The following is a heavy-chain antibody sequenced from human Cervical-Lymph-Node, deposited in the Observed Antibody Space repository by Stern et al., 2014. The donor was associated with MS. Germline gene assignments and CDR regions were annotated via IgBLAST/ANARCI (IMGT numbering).Heavy chain of an antibody. CDR3: ARHVQGFDY. J-gene: IGHJ4*02. CDR2: IYPYVSDT. Sequence: EMQLVESGAEVKKPGESLKISCKLSGDSFTIYYIAWVRQMPGKGMEWMGVIYPYVSDTTYSPSFQGQVTIAADKSITTAYLQWISLRASDTAMYYCARHVQGFDYWGQGTLVTVSS. V-gene: IGHV5-51*01. CDR1: GDSFTIYY.